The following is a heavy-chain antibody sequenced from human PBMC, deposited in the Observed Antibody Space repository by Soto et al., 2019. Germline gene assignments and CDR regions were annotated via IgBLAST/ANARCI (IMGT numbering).Heavy chain of an antibody. V-gene: IGHV4-39*01. D-gene: IGHD3-9*01. Sequence: PSETLSLTCTVSGDSISSGGFYWSWIRQRPGKGLEWIGYIYYSGNTYYNPSLKTRVTISLDKSKSQFSLKLNSVTAADSAVYFCARLEGLATISYYFDFWGQGALVTVSS. J-gene: IGHJ4*02. CDR2: IYYSGNT. CDR1: GDSISSGGFY. CDR3: ARLEGLATISYYFDF.